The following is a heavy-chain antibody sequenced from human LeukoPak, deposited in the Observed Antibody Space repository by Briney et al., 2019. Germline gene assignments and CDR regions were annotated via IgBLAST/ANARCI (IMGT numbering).Heavy chain of an antibody. CDR1: GYTFTSYY. Sequence: ASVKVSCKASGYTFTSYYMDWVRQAPGQGLEWMGIINPSGGTTRYAQKFQGRVTMTRDTSTSTVYMELSSLRSEDTAVYYCARDASMVRGAGKYYFDYWGQGTLVTVSS. J-gene: IGHJ4*02. CDR2: INPSGGTT. D-gene: IGHD3-10*01. CDR3: ARDASMVRGAGKYYFDY. V-gene: IGHV1-46*01.